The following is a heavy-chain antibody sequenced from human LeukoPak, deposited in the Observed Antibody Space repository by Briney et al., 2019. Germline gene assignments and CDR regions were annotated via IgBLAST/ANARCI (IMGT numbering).Heavy chain of an antibody. CDR2: SSGSGAST. CDR3: AKDRHAPGRYCSSTTCFPFDP. CDR1: GNTFSSYD. J-gene: IGHJ5*02. Sequence: GGSLRLSCAVSGNTFSSYDMSWVRQAPGRGLEWVSASSGSGASTYYADSVKGRFTISRDNSKSTLYLQMNSLRAEDTAVYYCAKDRHAPGRYCSSTTCFPFDPWGQGTLVTVSS. D-gene: IGHD2-2*01. V-gene: IGHV3-23*01.